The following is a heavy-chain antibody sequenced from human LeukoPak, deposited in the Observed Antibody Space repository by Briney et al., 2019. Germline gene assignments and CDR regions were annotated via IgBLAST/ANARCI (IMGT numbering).Heavy chain of an antibody. CDR3: ARHSGSGSLSRPFDP. V-gene: IGHV4-39*01. CDR2: IYYTGST. J-gene: IGHJ5*02. CDR1: GGSVTSGAFY. Sequence: SETLSLTCGVSGGSVTSGAFYWGWLRPPPGKGPDWVATIYYTGSTYYNPSLQRRVTISIDTSKNQFSLRLTSVTATDTAVYHCARHSGSGSLSRPFDPWGQGTLVTVSS. D-gene: IGHD3-10*01.